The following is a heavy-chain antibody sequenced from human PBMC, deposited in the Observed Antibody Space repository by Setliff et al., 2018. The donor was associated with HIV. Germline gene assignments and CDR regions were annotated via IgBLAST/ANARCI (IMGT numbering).Heavy chain of an antibody. D-gene: IGHD1-1*01. V-gene: IGHV3-30*04. Sequence: LRLSCAASGFTFSDYAVNWVRQPPGKGLEWVALISYDGTYKYYADSVKGRFTISRDNSKNTLYLQVNSLTPEDTAVYYCARGRDASRQRMDVWGKGTTVTVSS. CDR2: ISYDGTYK. CDR1: GFTFSDYA. J-gene: IGHJ6*04. CDR3: ARGRDASRQRMDV.